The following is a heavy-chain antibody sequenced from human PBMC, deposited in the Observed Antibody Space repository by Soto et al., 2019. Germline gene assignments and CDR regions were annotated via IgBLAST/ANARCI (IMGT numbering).Heavy chain of an antibody. J-gene: IGHJ5*02. CDR2: IYHSGST. CDR1: GGSLSSGGYT. CDR3: ARGADAQRGHWFDP. V-gene: IGHV4-30-2*01. D-gene: IGHD1-1*01. Sequence: QLQLQESGSGLVKPSQTLSLTCAVSGGSLSSGGYTWSWIRQPPGKGLEYIGYIYHSGSTYYNPSLKSRITMSVDRSKNQCSLKMNSVTAADTAVYYCARGADAQRGHWFDPWGQGTLVTVSS.